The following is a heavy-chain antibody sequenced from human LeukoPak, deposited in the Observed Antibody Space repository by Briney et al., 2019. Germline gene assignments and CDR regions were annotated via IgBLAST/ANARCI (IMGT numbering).Heavy chain of an antibody. CDR3: ATSMAQDVDAFHI. V-gene: IGHV3-20*04. D-gene: IGHD2-21*01. J-gene: IGHJ3*02. Sequence: PGGSLRLSCAASGFTFDDYGMSWVRQGPGKGLEWVSGINWNGGRTGYADSVKGRFTISRDNAKNSLYLQINNLRAEDTAMFYCATSMAQDVDAFHIWGQGTMVTVSS. CDR1: GFTFDDYG. CDR2: INWNGGRT.